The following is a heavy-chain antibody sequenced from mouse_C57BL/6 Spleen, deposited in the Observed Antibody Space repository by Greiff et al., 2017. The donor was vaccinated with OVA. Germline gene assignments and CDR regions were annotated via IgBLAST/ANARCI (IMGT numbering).Heavy chain of an antibody. Sequence: QVQLQQSGAELVRPGASVTLSCKASGYTFTDYEMHWVKQTPVHGLEWIGAIDPETGGTAYNQKFKGKAILTADKSSSTAYMELRSLTSEDSAVYYCPITAVDQFLYAIDYWGQGTSVTVSS. CDR3: PITAVDQFLYAIDY. D-gene: IGHD1-1*01. V-gene: IGHV1-15*01. CDR2: IDPETGGT. J-gene: IGHJ4*01. CDR1: GYTFTDYE.